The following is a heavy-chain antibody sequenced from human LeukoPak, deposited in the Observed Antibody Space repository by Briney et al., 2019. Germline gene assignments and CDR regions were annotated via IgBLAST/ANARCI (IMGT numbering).Heavy chain of an antibody. D-gene: IGHD1-26*01. J-gene: IGHJ6*03. V-gene: IGHV3-20*04. CDR2: INWRGVST. Sequence: GGSLRLSCAASGFSLDDYGMTWIRQTPGKGLECLSGINWRGVSTGYASSVRGRFTISRDNARNSVYLQMNSLRADDTALYYCARAVGRTYDYYYYLDVWGKGTTVIVSS. CDR3: ARAVGRTYDYYYYLDV. CDR1: GFSLDDYG.